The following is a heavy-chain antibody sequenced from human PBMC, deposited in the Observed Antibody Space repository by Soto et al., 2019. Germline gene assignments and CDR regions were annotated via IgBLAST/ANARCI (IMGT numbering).Heavy chain of an antibody. CDR3: ARDRVVVAMGPKYYYGMDV. V-gene: IGHV3-53*04. J-gene: IGHJ6*02. Sequence: PGGSLRLSCAASGFTFSSYAMHWVRQAPGKGLEWVSVIYSGGSTYYADSVKGRFTISRHNSKNTLYLQMNSLRAEDTAVYYCARDRVVVAMGPKYYYGMDVWGQGTTVTVSS. CDR2: IYSGGST. CDR1: GFTFSSYA. D-gene: IGHD3-22*01.